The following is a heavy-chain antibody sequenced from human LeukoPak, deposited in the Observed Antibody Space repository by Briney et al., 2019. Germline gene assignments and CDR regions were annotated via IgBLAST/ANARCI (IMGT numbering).Heavy chain of an antibody. V-gene: IGHV1-46*01. CDR2: MNPSGGSK. D-gene: IGHD7-27*01. J-gene: IGHJ4*02. CDR3: ARVHSNWAPTYYFDY. CDR1: GYTFTSYY. Sequence: ASVKVSCKASGYTFTSYYMHCVRQAPGQGLEWMGIMNPSGGSKSYAQKFQGRVTMTRDTSTSTVYMELSSLRSEDTAVYYCARVHSNWAPTYYFDYWGQGTLVTVSS.